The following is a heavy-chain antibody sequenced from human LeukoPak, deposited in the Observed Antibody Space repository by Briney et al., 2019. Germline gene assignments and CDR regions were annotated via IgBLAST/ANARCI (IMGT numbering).Heavy chain of an antibody. CDR3: AKNAGYSSGWCFDY. D-gene: IGHD6-19*01. CDR1: GFTFSSYG. CDR2: ISYDGSHK. V-gene: IGHV3-30*18. J-gene: IGHJ4*02. Sequence: PGGSLRLSCAASGFTFSSYGMHWVRQAPGKGLEWVAVISYDGSHKYYADSVKGRFTISRDNAKNSLYLQMNSLRAEDTAVYYCAKNAGYSSGWCFDYWGQGILVTASS.